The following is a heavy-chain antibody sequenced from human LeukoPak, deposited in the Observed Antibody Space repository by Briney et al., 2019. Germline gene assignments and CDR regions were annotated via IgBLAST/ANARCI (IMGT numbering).Heavy chain of an antibody. Sequence: GGSLRLSCAASGFTFSSYWMHWVRQAPGKGLVWVSRINTDGSSTSYADSVKGRFTISRDNAKNTLYLQMNSLRAEDTAVYYCARDRQPYSNYGPLYFDYWGQGTLVTVSS. D-gene: IGHD4-11*01. J-gene: IGHJ4*02. CDR1: GFTFSSYW. V-gene: IGHV3-74*01. CDR2: INTDGSST. CDR3: ARDRQPYSNYGPLYFDY.